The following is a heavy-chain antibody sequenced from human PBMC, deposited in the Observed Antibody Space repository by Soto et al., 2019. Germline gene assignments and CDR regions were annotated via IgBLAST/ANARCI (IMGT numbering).Heavy chain of an antibody. CDR1: GGSISSYY. CDR3: ARAPDGDYSAIDY. J-gene: IGHJ4*02. CDR2: IFYSWIT. Sequence: SETLSLTCTVSGGSISSYYWSWIRQPPGKVLECIGYIFYSWITNYNPSLNSLVIISVDTSKNQFFLKLRFVTAADTAVYYCARAPDGDYSAIDYWGQGALVTVSS. D-gene: IGHD4-17*01. V-gene: IGHV4-59*01.